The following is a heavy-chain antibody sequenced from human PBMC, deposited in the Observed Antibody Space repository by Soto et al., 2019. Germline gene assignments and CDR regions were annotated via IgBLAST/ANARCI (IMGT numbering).Heavy chain of an antibody. CDR3: ARTLAARFDY. Sequence: GGSLRLSCAASGLPFSDYYMSWIRQAPGKGLEWVSHITNNGSTKYYADSVKGRFTISRDNAKNSLFLQMNSLRAEDTAVYYCARTLAARFDYWGQGTPVTVSS. J-gene: IGHJ4*02. CDR1: GLPFSDYY. CDR2: ITNNGSTK. D-gene: IGHD6-6*01. V-gene: IGHV3-11*01.